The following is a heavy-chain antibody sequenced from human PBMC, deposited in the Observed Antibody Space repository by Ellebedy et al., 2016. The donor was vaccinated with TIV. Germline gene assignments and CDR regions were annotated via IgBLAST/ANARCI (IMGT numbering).Heavy chain of an antibody. CDR3: ERDNSGRGYFDS. CDR2: IRGGGTT. V-gene: IGHV3-23*01. D-gene: IGHD6-19*01. J-gene: IGHJ4*02. CDR1: GFTFSAYV. Sequence: PGGSLRLPCAASGFTFSAYVMNRVRSAPWTGLEGVTAIRGGGTTFYSDSVKGRFTISRDNTKNRVYIKLNSLGAGDTAMYFWERDNSGRGYFDSWGQGTLVTVSS.